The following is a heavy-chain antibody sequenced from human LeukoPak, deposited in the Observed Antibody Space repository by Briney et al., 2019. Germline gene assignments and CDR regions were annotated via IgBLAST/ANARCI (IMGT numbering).Heavy chain of an antibody. CDR2: INHSGST. V-gene: IGHV4-34*01. CDR3: ARSYYYDSSALDY. J-gene: IGHJ4*02. Sequence: SETLSVTCAVYGGSFSGYYWSWIRQPPGKGLEWIGEINHSGSTNYNPSLKSRVTISVDTSKNQFSLKLSSVTAADTAVYYCARSYYYDSSALDYWGQGTLVTVSS. D-gene: IGHD3-22*01. CDR1: GGSFSGYY.